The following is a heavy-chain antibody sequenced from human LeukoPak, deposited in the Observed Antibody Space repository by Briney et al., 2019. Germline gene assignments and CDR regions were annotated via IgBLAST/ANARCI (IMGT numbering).Heavy chain of an antibody. D-gene: IGHD2-2*01. CDR1: GFTFNTYA. V-gene: IGHV3-30-3*01. CDR3: TRGKLIELVPAPI. CDR2: ISYDGTNE. Sequence: GGSLRLSCTASGFTFNTYAMHWVRQAPGRGLEWVAVISYDGTNEDYADSVKGRFTISRDNSKNTLYLQMNSLRVEDTAVYYCTRGKLIELVPAPIWGQGTMVTVSS. J-gene: IGHJ3*02.